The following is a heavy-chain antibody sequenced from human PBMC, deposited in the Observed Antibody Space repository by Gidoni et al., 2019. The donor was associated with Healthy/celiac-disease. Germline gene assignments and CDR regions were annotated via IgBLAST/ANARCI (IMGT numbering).Heavy chain of an antibody. D-gene: IGHD3-9*01. CDR3: ARGGAVLRYFDWLFRPYYFDY. CDR2: INHSGST. J-gene: IGHJ4*02. V-gene: IGHV4-34*01. Sequence: QVQLQQWGAGLLKPSETLSLTCAVYGGSFSGYYWSWIRQPPGKGLEWIGEINHSGSTNYNPSLKSRGTISVDTSKNQFSLKLSSVTAADTAVYYCARGGAVLRYFDWLFRPYYFDYWGQGTLVTVSS. CDR1: GGSFSGYY.